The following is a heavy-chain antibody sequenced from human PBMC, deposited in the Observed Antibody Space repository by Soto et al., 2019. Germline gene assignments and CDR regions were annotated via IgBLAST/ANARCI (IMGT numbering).Heavy chain of an antibody. CDR3: ARQPDDGDYGYYFEY. D-gene: IGHD4-17*01. CDR1: GGSIRPYY. V-gene: IGHV4-59*01. Sequence: QVQLLESGPGLVNPSQTLSLSCTVSGGSIRPYYWSWLRQSPGKGLEWLGYIYYTGTADYNPSLENRVTLSVDTSTNRFSLELTSVTAADTAVYYCARQPDDGDYGYYFEYWGPGILVTVSS. CDR2: IYYTGTA. J-gene: IGHJ4*02.